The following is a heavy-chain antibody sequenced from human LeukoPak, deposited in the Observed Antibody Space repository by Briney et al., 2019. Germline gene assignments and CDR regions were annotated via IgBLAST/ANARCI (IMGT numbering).Heavy chain of an antibody. J-gene: IGHJ4*02. CDR1: GFTFSIYS. V-gene: IGHV3-48*02. Sequence: GGSLRLSCAASGFTFSIYSMNWVRQAPGMGLEWVSYIGGTHSNIYYADSVKGRFTISRDDAKNSLYLQMNSLRDEDTAVYYCARDRDYAFDSWGQGTLVTVSS. CDR2: IGGTHSNI. D-gene: IGHD4-17*01. CDR3: ARDRDYAFDS.